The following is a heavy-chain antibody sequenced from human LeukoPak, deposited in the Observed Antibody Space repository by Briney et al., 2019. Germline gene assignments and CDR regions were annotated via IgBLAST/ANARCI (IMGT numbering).Heavy chain of an antibody. J-gene: IGHJ6*02. V-gene: IGHV3-15*01. Sequence: GGSLRLSCAASGFTFSNAWMSWVRQAPGKGLEWVGRIKSKTDGGTTDYAAPVKGRFTISRDDSKNTAYLQMNSLKTEDTAVYYCTSAPRLYYGMDVWGQGTTVTVSS. D-gene: IGHD1-26*01. CDR3: TSAPRLYYGMDV. CDR1: GFTFSNAW. CDR2: IKSKTDGGTT.